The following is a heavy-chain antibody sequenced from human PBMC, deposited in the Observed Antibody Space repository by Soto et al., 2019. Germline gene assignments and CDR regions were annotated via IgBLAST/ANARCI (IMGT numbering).Heavy chain of an antibody. Sequence: SETLSLTCGVSGGTIRSPDWWTWVRQPPGKGLEWIGEIFQSGSTNYTPSLESRVTISVDKSKNQFSLTLTSVTAADTAVYFCARGRGRYSSGWSWFDPWGQGXLVTVHS. CDR1: GGTIRSPDW. CDR2: IFQSGST. CDR3: ARGRGRYSSGWSWFDP. J-gene: IGHJ5*02. D-gene: IGHD6-19*01. V-gene: IGHV4-4*02.